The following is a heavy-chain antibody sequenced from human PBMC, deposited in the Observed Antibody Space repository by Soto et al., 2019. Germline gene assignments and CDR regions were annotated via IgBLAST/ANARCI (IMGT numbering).Heavy chain of an antibody. Sequence: SVKVSCKASGGTFSSYAISWVRQAPGQGLEWMGGIIPIFGTANYAQKFQGRVTITADESTSTAYMELSSLRSEDTAVYYCAREPYYYDSSGPRGWFDPWGQGTLVTVSS. J-gene: IGHJ5*02. D-gene: IGHD3-22*01. CDR1: GGTFSSYA. V-gene: IGHV1-69*13. CDR2: IIPIFGTA. CDR3: AREPYYYDSSGPRGWFDP.